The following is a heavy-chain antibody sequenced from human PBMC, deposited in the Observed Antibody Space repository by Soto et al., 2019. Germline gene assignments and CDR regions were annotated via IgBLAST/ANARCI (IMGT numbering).Heavy chain of an antibody. D-gene: IGHD6-13*01. CDR3: ARYNAASGTYYFDY. CDR1: GGSFSGYY. J-gene: IGHJ4*02. CDR2: INHRGSA. V-gene: IGHV4-34*01. Sequence: PSETLSLTCAVYGGSFSGYYWSSLRQPPGKGPEWIGEINHRGSANYNPSLKSRVTMSLDISKSQFSLRLTSVTAADTAVYFCARYNAASGTYYFDYWGRGALVTVSS.